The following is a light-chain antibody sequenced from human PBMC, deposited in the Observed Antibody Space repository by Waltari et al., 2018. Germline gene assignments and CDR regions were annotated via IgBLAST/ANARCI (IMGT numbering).Light chain of an antibody. CDR2: WAS. CDR3: QQYYTTPWT. V-gene: IGKV4-1*01. CDR1: QSVLYSSNNNNY. Sequence: DIVMTQSPDSLAVSLGERATINCKSNQSVLYSSNNNNYLAWYQQKPRQPPNLLIYWASTRESGVPDRFSGSGSGTDFTLAISSLQAEDVAVYYCQQYYTTPWTFGQGTKVEI. J-gene: IGKJ1*01.